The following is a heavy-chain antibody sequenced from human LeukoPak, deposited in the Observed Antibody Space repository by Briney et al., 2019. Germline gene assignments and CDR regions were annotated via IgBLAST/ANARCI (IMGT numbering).Heavy chain of an antibody. CDR3: ARVADTSGFDP. CDR2: ISSSSSYI. Sequence: GGSLRLSCAAYGFSFSSHSMNWVRQAPGKGLEWVSSISSSSSYIYYADSVKGRFTISRDNAKNSLYLQMNSLRAEDTAVYYCARVADTSGFDPWGQGTLVTVSS. V-gene: IGHV3-21*01. CDR1: GFSFSSHS. J-gene: IGHJ5*02. D-gene: IGHD5-18*01.